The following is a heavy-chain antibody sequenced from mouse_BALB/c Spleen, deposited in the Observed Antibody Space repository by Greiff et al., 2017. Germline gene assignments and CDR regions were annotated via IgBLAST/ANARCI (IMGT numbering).Heavy chain of an antibody. CDR3: ARTTVSPYYAMDY. Sequence: EVQVVESGGGLVKPGGSLKLSCAASGFTFSSYAMSWVRQTPEKRLEWVATISSGGSYTYYPDSVKGRFTISRDNAKNTLYLQMSSLRSEDTAMYYCARTTVSPYYAMDYWGQGTSVTVSS. J-gene: IGHJ4*01. D-gene: IGHD1-1*01. V-gene: IGHV5-9-3*01. CDR2: ISSGGSYT. CDR1: GFTFSSYA.